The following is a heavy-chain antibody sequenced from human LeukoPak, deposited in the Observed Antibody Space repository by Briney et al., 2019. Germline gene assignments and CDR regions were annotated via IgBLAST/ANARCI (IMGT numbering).Heavy chain of an antibody. Sequence: PGGSLRLSCAASGFTFSSYAMSWVRQAPGKGLEWVSAISGSGGSTYYADSVKGRFTISRDNSKNTLYLQMNSLRAEDTAVYYCAKDLDVVVPAARGGFDIWGQGTMVTVSS. J-gene: IGHJ3*02. CDR3: AKDLDVVVPAARGGFDI. CDR1: GFTFSSYA. D-gene: IGHD2-2*01. CDR2: ISGSGGST. V-gene: IGHV3-23*01.